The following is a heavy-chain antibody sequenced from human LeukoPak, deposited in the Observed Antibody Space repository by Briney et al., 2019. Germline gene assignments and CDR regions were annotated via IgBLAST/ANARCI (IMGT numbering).Heavy chain of an antibody. CDR3: AKGDSSGSTTR. CDR1: VFTFDDYT. V-gene: IGHV3-43*01. D-gene: IGHD6-19*01. CDR2: ISWDGGST. Sequence: PGGPLRLSCAASVFTFDDYTMHWARQAPGRGLEWVSLISWDGGSTYYADSVKGRFTISRHNSKNSLYLQMNSLRTEDTALYYCAKGDSSGSTTRWGQGTLVTVSS. J-gene: IGHJ4*02.